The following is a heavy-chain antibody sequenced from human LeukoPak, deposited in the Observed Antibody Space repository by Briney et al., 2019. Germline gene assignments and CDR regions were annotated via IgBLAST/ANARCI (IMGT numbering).Heavy chain of an antibody. J-gene: IGHJ4*02. D-gene: IGHD1-26*01. CDR1: GYTFTSYD. CDR2: MNPNSGIT. CDR3: ARGRDSGSYSDFDY. V-gene: IGHV1-8*01. Sequence: GASVKVSCKASGYTFTSYDINWVRQATGQGLEWMGWMNPNSGITGYAQKFQGRVTMTRNTSISTAYMELSSLRSEDTAVYYCARGRDSGSYSDFDYWGQGTLVTVSS.